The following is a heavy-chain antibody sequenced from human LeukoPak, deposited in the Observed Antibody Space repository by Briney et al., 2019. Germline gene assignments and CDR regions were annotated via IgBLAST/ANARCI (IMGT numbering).Heavy chain of an antibody. CDR1: GYSISSGYY. V-gene: IGHV4-38-2*01. J-gene: IGHJ4*02. CDR2: MVHSGST. D-gene: IGHD3-22*01. Sequence: SETLSLTCAVSGYSISSGYYWGWIRQPPGKGLEGIGSMVHSGSTYYNPSPKTRFTLSVNTSKNQFPLKLSSVTATDTAVYYCARAGPYYYDSSDYWGQGTLVTVSS. CDR3: ARAGPYYYDSSDY.